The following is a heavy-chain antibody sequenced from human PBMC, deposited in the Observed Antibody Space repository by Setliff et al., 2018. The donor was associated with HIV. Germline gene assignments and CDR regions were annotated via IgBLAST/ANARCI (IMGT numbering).Heavy chain of an antibody. CDR3: AGDGYSSSWYVISGSFDY. CDR1: GGSISSSSYY. Sequence: SETLSLTCSVSGGSISSSSYYGGWIRQPPGKGLEWIGEINHSGSTNYNPSLKSRVTISVDTSKNQFSLKLSSVTAADTAVYYCAGDGYSSSWYVISGSFDYWGQGILVTGSS. J-gene: IGHJ4*02. CDR2: INHSGST. D-gene: IGHD6-13*01. V-gene: IGHV4-39*07.